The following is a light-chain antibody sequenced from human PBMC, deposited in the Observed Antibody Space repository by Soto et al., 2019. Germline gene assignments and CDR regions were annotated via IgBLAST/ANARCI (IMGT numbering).Light chain of an antibody. CDR1: SSDVGGYDY. J-gene: IGLJ2*01. CDR3: SSYAGSPVV. Sequence: QSALTQPPSASGSPGQSVTISCTGTSSDVGGYDYVSWYLQSPGKAPKLIIYEVSKRPSGAPDRFSGSKSGNTASLTVSGLQVGDEGHYYCSSYAGSPVVFGGGTKLTVL. V-gene: IGLV2-8*01. CDR2: EVS.